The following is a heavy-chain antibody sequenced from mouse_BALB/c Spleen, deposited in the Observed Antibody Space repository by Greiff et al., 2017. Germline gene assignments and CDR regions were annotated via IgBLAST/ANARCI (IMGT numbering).Heavy chain of an antibody. Sequence: ESGPGLVKPSQSLSLTCSVTGYSITSGYYWNWIRQFPGNKLEWMGYISYDGSNNYNPSLKNRISITRDTSKNQFFLKLNSVTTEDTATYYCARDGTTGYFDYWGQGTTLTVSS. J-gene: IGHJ2*01. CDR3: ARDGTTGYFDY. CDR1: GYSITSGYY. D-gene: IGHD1-1*01. V-gene: IGHV3-6*02. CDR2: ISYDGSN.